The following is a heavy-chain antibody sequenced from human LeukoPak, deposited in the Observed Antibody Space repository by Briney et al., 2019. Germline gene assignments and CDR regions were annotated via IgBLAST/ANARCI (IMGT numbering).Heavy chain of an antibody. CDR2: IYYSGST. J-gene: IGHJ6*02. CDR3: ARLLYYYGMDV. Sequence: PSETLSLTCNVSGGSISSYYWSWIRQPPGKGLEWIGYIYYSGSTNYNPSLKSRVTISVDTSKNQFSPKLSSVTAADTAVYYCARLLYYYGMDVWGQGTTVTVSS. D-gene: IGHD2/OR15-2a*01. CDR1: GGSISSYY. V-gene: IGHV4-59*01.